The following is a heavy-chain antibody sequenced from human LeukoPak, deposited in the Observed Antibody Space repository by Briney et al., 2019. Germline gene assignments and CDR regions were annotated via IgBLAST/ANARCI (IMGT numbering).Heavy chain of an antibody. CDR1: GGTFSSYA. J-gene: IGHJ6*03. D-gene: IGHD4-11*01. CDR3: AVRGSSNYDLSRYYYYYMDV. Sequence: ASVKVSCKASGGTFSSYAISWVRQAPGQGLEWMGGIIPIFGTANYAQKFQGRVTITTDESTSTAYMELSSLRSEDTAVYYCAVRGSSNYDLSRYYYYYMDVWGKGTRSPSP. V-gene: IGHV1-69*05. CDR2: IIPIFGTA.